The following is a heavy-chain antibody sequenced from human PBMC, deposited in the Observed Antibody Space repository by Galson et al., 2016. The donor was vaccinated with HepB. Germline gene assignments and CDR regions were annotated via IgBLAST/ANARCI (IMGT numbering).Heavy chain of an antibody. CDR2: ISATRGTI. Sequence: SLRLSCAASGFIFNSYSMNWVRQAPGKGLEWLAYISATRGTIFYADSLRGRFTVSRDNAKNLLHLQMESLRIEDTAVYFCARGRGSGSQFDLWGQGTLVTVSS. CDR3: ARGRGSGSQFDL. D-gene: IGHD1-26*01. J-gene: IGHJ5*02. V-gene: IGHV3-48*04. CDR1: GFIFNSYS.